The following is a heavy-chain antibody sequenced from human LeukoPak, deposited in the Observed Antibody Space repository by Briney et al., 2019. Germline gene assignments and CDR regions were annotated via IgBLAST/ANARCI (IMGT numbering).Heavy chain of an antibody. CDR1: GFTFSSYE. V-gene: IGHV3-48*03. CDR3: ARGSSWYMVRWFDP. CDR2: ISSSGSTI. J-gene: IGHJ5*02. D-gene: IGHD6-13*01. Sequence: GGSLRLSCAASGFTFSSYEMNWVRQAPGKGLEWVSYISSSGSTIYYADSVKGRFTISRDNAKNSLYLQMNSLRAEDTAAYYCARGSSWYMVRWFDPWGQGTLVTVSS.